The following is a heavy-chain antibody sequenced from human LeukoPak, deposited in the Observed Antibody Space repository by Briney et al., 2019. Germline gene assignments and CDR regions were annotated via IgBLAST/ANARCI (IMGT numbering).Heavy chain of an antibody. CDR3: AKGLTGYHPPYYFDY. Sequence: GGSLRLSCAASGFTFSSYAMSWVRQAPGKGLEWVSAISGSGGSTYYTDSVKGRFTISRDNSKNTLYLQMNSLRAEDTAVYYCAKGLTGYHPPYYFDYWGQGTLVTVSS. CDR2: ISGSGGST. CDR1: GFTFSSYA. V-gene: IGHV3-23*01. J-gene: IGHJ4*02. D-gene: IGHD3-9*01.